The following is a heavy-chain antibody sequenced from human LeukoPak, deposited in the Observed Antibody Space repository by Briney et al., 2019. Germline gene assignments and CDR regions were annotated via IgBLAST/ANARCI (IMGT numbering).Heavy chain of an antibody. CDR2: ISSSSSYI. CDR3: ATELASAGKNWFDP. D-gene: IGHD6-13*01. V-gene: IGHV3-21*01. Sequence: PGGSLRLSCAASGFTFSSYSMNWVRQAPGKGLEWVSSISSSSSYIYYADSVKGRFTISRDNAKNSLYLQMNSLRAEDTPVYYCATELASAGKNWFDPWGQGTLVTVSS. CDR1: GFTFSSYS. J-gene: IGHJ5*02.